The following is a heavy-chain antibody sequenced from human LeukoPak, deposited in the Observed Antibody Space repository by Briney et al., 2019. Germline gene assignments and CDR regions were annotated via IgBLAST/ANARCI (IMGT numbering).Heavy chain of an antibody. D-gene: IGHD4-17*01. J-gene: IGHJ4*02. CDR2: ISSSGSTI. V-gene: IGHV3-48*03. CDR3: AGFGTTVTRNY. Sequence: GGSLRLSCAASGFTFSSYEMNWVRQAPGKGLEWVSYISSSGSTIYYADSVKGRFTISRDNAKNSLYLQMNSLRAEDTAVYYCAGFGTTVTRNYWGQGTLVTVSS. CDR1: GFTFSSYE.